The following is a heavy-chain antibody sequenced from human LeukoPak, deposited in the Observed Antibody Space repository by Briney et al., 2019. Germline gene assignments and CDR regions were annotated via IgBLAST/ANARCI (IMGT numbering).Heavy chain of an antibody. CDR3: ARVAPYGSGSYTFDY. CDR1: GGTFSSYA. J-gene: IGHJ4*02. Sequence: SVKVSCKASGGTFSSYAISWVRQAPGQGLEWMGRIIPILGIANYAQKFQGRVTITADKSTSTAYMELSSLKSEDTAVYYCARVAPYGSGSYTFDYWGQGTLVTVSS. V-gene: IGHV1-69*04. CDR2: IIPILGIA. D-gene: IGHD3-10*01.